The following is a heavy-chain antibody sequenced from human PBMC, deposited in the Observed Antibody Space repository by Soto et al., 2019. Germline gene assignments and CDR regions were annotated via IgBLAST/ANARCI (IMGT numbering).Heavy chain of an antibody. Sequence: EVQLVESGGGLVKPGGSLRLSCAASGFTFSNAWMSWVRQAPGKGLEWVGRIKSKTDGGTTDYAAPVKGRFTISRDDSRTTLYLQMNSLKPAVTAVYYCTTDLTPVLLCFERAFDIWGQGTMVTVS. CDR3: TTDLTPVLLCFERAFDI. CDR2: IKSKTDGGTT. J-gene: IGHJ3*02. V-gene: IGHV3-15*01. D-gene: IGHD3-10*01. CDR1: GFTFSNAW.